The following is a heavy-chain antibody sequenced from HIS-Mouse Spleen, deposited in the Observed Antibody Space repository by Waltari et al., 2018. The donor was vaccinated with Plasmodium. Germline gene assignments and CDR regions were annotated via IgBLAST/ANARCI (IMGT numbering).Heavy chain of an antibody. J-gene: IGHJ4*02. CDR2: IYYSGST. CDR3: ARQLAYYDFWSGYSRGYYFDY. D-gene: IGHD3-3*01. CDR1: GGSIRRSRSY. Sequence: QLQLQESGPGLVKPSETLSLTCTVPGGSIRRSRSYWGWIRQPPGKGLEWIGSIYYSGSTYYNPSLKSRVTISVDTSKNQFSLKLSSVTAADTAVYYCARQLAYYDFWSGYSRGYYFDYWGQGTLVTVSS. V-gene: IGHV4-39*01.